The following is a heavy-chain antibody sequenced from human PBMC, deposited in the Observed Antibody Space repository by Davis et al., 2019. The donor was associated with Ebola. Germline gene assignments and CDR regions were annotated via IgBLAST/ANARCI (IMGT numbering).Heavy chain of an antibody. J-gene: IGHJ4*02. CDR3: GRGGDPRYTDY. CDR2: MNQDGSSK. V-gene: IGHV3-7*03. Sequence: GESLITSCASSGFTSSSYSMYWVRQAQGKRLEWVVNMNQDGSSKNYVDSVKGRITISRDNAENSLFLQMSSLRVEDTAVYHCGRGGDPRYTDYWGQGTLVTVSS. D-gene: IGHD1-1*01. CDR1: GFTSSSYS.